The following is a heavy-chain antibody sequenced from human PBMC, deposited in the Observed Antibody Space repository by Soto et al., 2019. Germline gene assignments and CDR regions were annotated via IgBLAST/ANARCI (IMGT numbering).Heavy chain of an antibody. V-gene: IGHV1-2*04. D-gene: IGHD3-10*01. J-gene: IGHJ6*02. Sequence: ASVKVSCKASGYTFTGYYMHWVRQAPGQGLEWMGWIKPNSGGTNYAQKKQGWVTMNRDTSISTTYMELSRLRSDDTAVYYFARTRGVINDYYYYYGMDVWGQGTTVTVSS. CDR1: GYTFTGYY. CDR2: IKPNSGGT. CDR3: ARTRGVINDYYYYYGMDV.